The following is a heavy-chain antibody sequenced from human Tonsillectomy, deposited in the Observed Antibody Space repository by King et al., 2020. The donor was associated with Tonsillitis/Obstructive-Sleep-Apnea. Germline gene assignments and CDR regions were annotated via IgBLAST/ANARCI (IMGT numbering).Heavy chain of an antibody. D-gene: IGHD2-2*01. V-gene: IGHV3-30*18. J-gene: IGHJ3*02. CDR2: ISYDGSHK. CDR1: GFTFSRYG. CDR3: AKAVWGYCSSTSCYPAFDI. Sequence: VQLVESGGGVVQPGRSLRLSCAASGFTFSRYGMHWVRQAPGKGLEWVAVISYDGSHKYYGDSVKGRFTISRDNSKNTLYLQMNSLRAEGTAVYYCAKAVWGYCSSTSCYPAFDIWGQGTKVTVSS.